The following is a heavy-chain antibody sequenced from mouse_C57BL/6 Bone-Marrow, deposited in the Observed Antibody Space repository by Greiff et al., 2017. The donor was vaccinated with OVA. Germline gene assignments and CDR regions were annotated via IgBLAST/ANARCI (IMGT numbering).Heavy chain of an antibody. CDR1: GFTFSSYA. Sequence: EVKLMESGEGLVKPGGSLKLSCAASGFTFSSYAMSWVRQTPEKRLEWVAYISSGGDYIYYADTVKGRFPFSRDNARNTPYLQMGSLKSEDTALYYCTRGPGYESNYAAWFAYWGQGTLVTVSA. CDR2: ISSGGDYI. D-gene: IGHD2-5*01. CDR3: TRGPGYESNYAAWFAY. J-gene: IGHJ3*01. V-gene: IGHV5-9-1*02.